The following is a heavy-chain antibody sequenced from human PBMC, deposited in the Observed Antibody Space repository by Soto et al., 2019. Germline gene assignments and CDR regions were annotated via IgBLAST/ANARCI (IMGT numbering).Heavy chain of an antibody. J-gene: IGHJ6*02. D-gene: IGHD3-10*01. CDR1: GYSFTSYW. V-gene: IGHV5-51*01. Sequence: VVSLKISCKGSGYSFTSYWIASVRQMSGKDLEWMGIIYPGDSGTTYSPSFQGQATISADKSIRPAYLQWRSLKASDTAMYYCAGGGVRGVITRTRDYYGMDVWGQGTTVTV. CDR3: AGGGVRGVITRTRDYYGMDV. CDR2: IYPGDSGT.